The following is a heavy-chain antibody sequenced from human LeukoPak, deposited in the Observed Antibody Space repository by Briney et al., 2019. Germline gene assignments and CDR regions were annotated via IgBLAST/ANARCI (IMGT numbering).Heavy chain of an antibody. CDR3: YRGRPLGTSTGVLHDD. CDR2: LNPNSGDK. CDR1: GYIFTGYY. V-gene: IGHV1-2*02. J-gene: IGHJ4*02. Sequence: ASVKVSCKASGYIFTGYYMHWVRQAPGHGLEWLGWLNPNSGDKEFEQSFQGRVTMTRDTSISTAYMELSRLTSDDTAVYYCYRGRPLGTSTGVLHDDWGQGTLVTVSS. D-gene: IGHD3-16*01.